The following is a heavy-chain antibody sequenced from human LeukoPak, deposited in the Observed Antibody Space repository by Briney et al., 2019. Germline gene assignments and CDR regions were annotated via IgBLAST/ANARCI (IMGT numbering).Heavy chain of an antibody. CDR2: IYHSGST. J-gene: IGHJ6*03. CDR3: ARVLRQSSIYMDV. CDR1: GGSISSGGYY. Sequence: SETLSLTCTVSGGSISSGGYYWSWIRQPPGKGLEWIGYIYHSGSTYYNPSLKSRVTISVDRSKNQFSLKLSSVTAADTAVYYCARVLRQSSIYMDVWGKGTTVTVSS. D-gene: IGHD4-17*01. V-gene: IGHV4-30-2*01.